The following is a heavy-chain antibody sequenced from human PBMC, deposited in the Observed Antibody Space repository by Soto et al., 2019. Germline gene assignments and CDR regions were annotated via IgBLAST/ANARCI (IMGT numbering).Heavy chain of an antibody. J-gene: IGHJ6*02. CDR1: GYTFTSYG. CDR2: ISAYNGNT. Sequence: ASMKVSCKASGYTFTSYGISWVRQAPGQGLEWMGWISAYNGNTNYAQKLQGRVTMTTDTSTSTAYMELRSLRSDDTAVYYCARDLPLIDVVTTDYYGMDVWGQGTTVTVSS. CDR3: ARDLPLIDVVTTDYYGMDV. D-gene: IGHD4-17*01. V-gene: IGHV1-18*04.